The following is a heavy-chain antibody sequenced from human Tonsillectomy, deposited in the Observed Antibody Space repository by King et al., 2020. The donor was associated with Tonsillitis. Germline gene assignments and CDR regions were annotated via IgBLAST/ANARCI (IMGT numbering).Heavy chain of an antibody. V-gene: IGHV3-23*04. D-gene: IGHD3-22*01. CDR2: ISGSGGST. CDR3: AKGLYYSDRGGYFFDS. J-gene: IGHJ4*02. CDR1: GFTFSSYA. Sequence: VQLVESGGGLVQPGGSLRLSCAASGFTFSSYAMSWVRQAPGKGLEWVSTISGSGGSTYYADSVKGRFTISRDNSKNTLYLQMNSLRAEDTAVYYCAKGLYYSDRGGYFFDSGGQGTLVTVSS.